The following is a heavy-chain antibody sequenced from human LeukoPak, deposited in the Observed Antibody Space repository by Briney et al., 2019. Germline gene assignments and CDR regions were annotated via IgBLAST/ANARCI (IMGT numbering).Heavy chain of an antibody. CDR3: TRGHPYCGGDCYLDY. CDR2: IRNKAYGGTT. CDR1: GFIFSNAW. Sequence: GGSLRLSCVASGFIFSNAWMSWVRQAPGKGLEWVGFIRNKAYGGTTEYAASVKGRFTISGDDSKSIAYLQMNSLKTEDTAVYYCTRGHPYCGGDCYLDYWGQGTLVTVSS. D-gene: IGHD2-21*02. J-gene: IGHJ4*02. V-gene: IGHV3-49*04.